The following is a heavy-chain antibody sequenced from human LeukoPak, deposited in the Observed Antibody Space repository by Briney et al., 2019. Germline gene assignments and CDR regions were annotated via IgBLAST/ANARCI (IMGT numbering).Heavy chain of an antibody. V-gene: IGHV3-7*01. D-gene: IGHD6-13*01. J-gene: IGHJ4*02. CDR3: ARDPGSSSFDY. CDR2: IDQDGSVR. CDR1: GFTLSSFW. Sequence: TGGSLRLSCVASGFTLSSFWMSWVRQAPGKGLEFVANIDQDGSVRNYVDSVKGRFIISRDNAKNSLYLQMDSLRAEDTAVYFCARDPGSSSFDYWGLGTPVTVSS.